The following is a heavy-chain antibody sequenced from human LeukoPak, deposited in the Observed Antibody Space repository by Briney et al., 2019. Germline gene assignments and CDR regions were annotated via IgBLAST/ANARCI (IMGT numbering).Heavy chain of an antibody. D-gene: IGHD1-7*01. J-gene: IGHJ4*02. CDR1: GYTFTSYG. Sequence: ASVKVSCKASGYTFTSYGNSWVRQAPGQGLEWMGWISAYNGNTNYAQKLQGRVTMTTDTSTSTAYIELRRLRSDDTAVYYCARVLNWNYGGLVGYYFDYWGQGTLVTVSS. CDR2: ISAYNGNT. V-gene: IGHV1-18*01. CDR3: ARVLNWNYGGLVGYYFDY.